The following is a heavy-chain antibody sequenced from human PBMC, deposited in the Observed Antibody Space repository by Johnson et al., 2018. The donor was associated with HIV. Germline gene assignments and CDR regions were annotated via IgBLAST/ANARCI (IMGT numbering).Heavy chain of an antibody. Sequence: MLLVESGGDLVQPGGSLRLSCAASGFTFSNYAMHWVRKAPGKGLEYVSAISSNGGSTYYANSVKGRFTISRDNSKNTLYLQMNSLRAEDTAVYYCARDEGSRSSGDAFDIWGQGTMVTVSS. CDR3: ARDEGSRSSGDAFDI. V-gene: IGHV3-64*01. J-gene: IGHJ3*02. CDR2: ISSNGGST. CDR1: GFTFSNYA. D-gene: IGHD6-6*01.